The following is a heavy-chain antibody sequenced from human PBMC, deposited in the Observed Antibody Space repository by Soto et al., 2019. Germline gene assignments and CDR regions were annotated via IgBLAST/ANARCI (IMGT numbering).Heavy chain of an antibody. CDR1: GFTFSSYA. V-gene: IGHV3-30-3*01. J-gene: IGHJ4*02. D-gene: IGHD6-13*01. Sequence: QVQLVESGGGVVQPGRSLRLSCAASGFTFSSYAMHWVRQAPGKGLEWVAVISYDGSNKYYADSVKGRFTISRDNSKNTLYLQMNSLRAEDTAVYYCAREYPQAAAVDYWGQGTLVTVSS. CDR3: AREYPQAAAVDY. CDR2: ISYDGSNK.